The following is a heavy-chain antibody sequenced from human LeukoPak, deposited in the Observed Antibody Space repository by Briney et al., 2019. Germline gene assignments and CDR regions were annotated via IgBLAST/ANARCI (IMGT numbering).Heavy chain of an antibody. D-gene: IGHD2-8*02. CDR1: GYTFTSYD. CDR2: MNPNSGNT. Sequence: ASVKVSCKASGYTFTSYDINWVRQATGQGLEWMGWMNPNSGNTGYAQKFQGRVTMTRNTSISTAYMELSSLRSEDTAVYYCARAPLSTGGVAFDYWEQGTLVTVSS. J-gene: IGHJ4*02. CDR3: ARAPLSTGGVAFDY. V-gene: IGHV1-8*01.